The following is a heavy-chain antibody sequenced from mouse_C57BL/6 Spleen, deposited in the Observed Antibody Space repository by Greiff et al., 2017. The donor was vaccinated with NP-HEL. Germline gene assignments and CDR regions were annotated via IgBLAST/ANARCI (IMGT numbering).Heavy chain of an antibody. CDR2: ISSGGSYT. J-gene: IGHJ2*01. Sequence: EVKLVESGGDLVKPGGSLKLSCAASGFTFSSYGMSWVRQTPDKRLEWVATISSGGSYTYYPDSVKGRFTISRDNAKNTLYLQMSSLKSEDTAMYYCARQLRSFDYWGKGTTLTVSS. CDR1: GFTFSSYG. CDR3: ARQLRSFDY. D-gene: IGHD1-1*01. V-gene: IGHV5-6*02.